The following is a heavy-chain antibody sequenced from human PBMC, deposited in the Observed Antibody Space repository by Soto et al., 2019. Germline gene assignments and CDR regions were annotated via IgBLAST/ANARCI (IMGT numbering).Heavy chain of an antibody. CDR1: GFTFSSYS. Sequence: GGSLRLSCAAYGFTFSSYSMSWVRQAPGKGLEWVSAISGSGGSTYYADSVKGRFTISRDNSKNTLYLQMNSLRAEDTAVYYCAKAGVGQQPTGRYFDYWGQGTLVTVSS. D-gene: IGHD6-13*01. CDR2: ISGSGGST. J-gene: IGHJ4*02. V-gene: IGHV3-23*01. CDR3: AKAGVGQQPTGRYFDY.